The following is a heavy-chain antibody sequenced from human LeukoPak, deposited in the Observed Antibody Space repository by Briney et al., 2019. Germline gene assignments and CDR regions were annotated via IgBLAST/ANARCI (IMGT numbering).Heavy chain of an antibody. CDR2: INQDGSEK. J-gene: IGHJ4*02. V-gene: IGHV3-7*05. CDR1: GFTFRNYW. D-gene: IGHD2-2*01. Sequence: GGSLRLSCAASGFTFRNYWMTWVRQAPGKGLEWVANINQDGSEKYYVDSVKGRFTISRDNAKNSLYLQMNSLRPEDTAVYYCARGTYHYDYWGQGTLVTVSS. CDR3: ARGTYHYDY.